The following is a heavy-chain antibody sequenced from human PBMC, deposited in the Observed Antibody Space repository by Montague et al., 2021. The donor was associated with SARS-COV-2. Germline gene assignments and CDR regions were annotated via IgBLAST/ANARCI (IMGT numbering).Heavy chain of an antibody. CDR3: ARGYDYVWGSYRYLHWFDP. V-gene: IGHV4-59*12. Sequence: SETLSLTCTVSGDSLSFYFWTWIRQPPGRGLVWIGYIEYSGSTNYNPSLKSRLTMSLDMSSNQFSLKLSSVTAADTAVYYCARGYDYVWGSYRYLHWFDPWGQGTLVTVSS. CDR1: GDSLSFYF. CDR2: IEYSGST. J-gene: IGHJ5*02. D-gene: IGHD3-16*02.